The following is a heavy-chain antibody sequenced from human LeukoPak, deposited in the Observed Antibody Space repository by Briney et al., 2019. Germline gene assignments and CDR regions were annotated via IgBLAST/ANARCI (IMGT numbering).Heavy chain of an antibody. CDR1: GFTFSSYW. CDR2: INSDGSST. Sequence: GGSLRLSCAASGFTFSSYWMHWVRQAPGKGLVWVSRINSDGSSTSYADSVKGRFTISRDNAKNTLYLQMNSLRAEDTAVYYCASRGPFDWADYWGQGTLVTVSS. V-gene: IGHV3-74*01. D-gene: IGHD3-9*01. CDR3: ASRGPFDWADY. J-gene: IGHJ4*02.